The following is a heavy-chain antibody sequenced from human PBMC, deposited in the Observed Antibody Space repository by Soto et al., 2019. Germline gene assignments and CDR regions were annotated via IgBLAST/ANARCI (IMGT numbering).Heavy chain of an antibody. J-gene: IGHJ6*02. CDR2: VYPSDSHT. D-gene: IGHD5-18*01. Sequence: LWASLKISCKASGYSSTSYWISWVRQMPGKGLEWKGRVYPSDSHTNYSPSFQGHVTISADKSISTAYLQWSSLKASATAMYYCARQGVDTAMVTYYYYGMEVWGQGTTVTVSS. CDR3: ARQGVDTAMVTYYYYGMEV. CDR1: GYSSTSYW. V-gene: IGHV5-10-1*01.